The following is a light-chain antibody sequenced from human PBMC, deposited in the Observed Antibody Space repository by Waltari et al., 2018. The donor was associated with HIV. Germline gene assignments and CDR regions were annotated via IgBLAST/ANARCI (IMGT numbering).Light chain of an antibody. V-gene: IGLV3-1*01. CDR2: QDN. J-gene: IGLJ2*01. Sequence: SYELTQPPSVSVSPGQTATTTCSGDDLGGRSACWYQQKPGLSPVLVIYQDNKRASGIFERFSGSNSGNAATLTISGTQAMDEADYFCQAWDSSTVVFGGGTKLTVL. CDR3: QAWDSSTVV. CDR1: DLGGRS.